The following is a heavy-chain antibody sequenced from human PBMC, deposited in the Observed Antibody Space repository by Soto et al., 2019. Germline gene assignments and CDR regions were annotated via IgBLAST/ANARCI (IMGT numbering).Heavy chain of an antibody. V-gene: IGHV1-18*01. Sequence: QVQLVQSGAEVKKPGASVKVSCKASGYTFSSYGFSWVRQAPGQGLEWMGWISAYNGNTNYAQKVQGRVTMTTDTSTSTAYMELRSLRADDADVYYCARDLGGGGSIDYWGQGTLVTVSS. CDR3: ARDLGGGGSIDY. CDR1: GYTFSSYG. J-gene: IGHJ4*02. D-gene: IGHD3-16*01. CDR2: ISAYNGNT.